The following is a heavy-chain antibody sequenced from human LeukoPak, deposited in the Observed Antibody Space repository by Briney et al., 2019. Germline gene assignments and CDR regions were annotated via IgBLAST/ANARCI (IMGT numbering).Heavy chain of an antibody. Sequence: GSLRLSCAASGFTFRRYDMNWVRQAPGKGLEWVSSISSSSISIYYADSLKGRFTISRDNARNSLYLQMNNLRAEDTAVYYCAKDLAWGLDYWGQGTPVTVSS. CDR1: GFTFRRYD. V-gene: IGHV3-21*04. CDR2: ISSSSISI. J-gene: IGHJ4*02. D-gene: IGHD7-27*01. CDR3: AKDLAWGLDY.